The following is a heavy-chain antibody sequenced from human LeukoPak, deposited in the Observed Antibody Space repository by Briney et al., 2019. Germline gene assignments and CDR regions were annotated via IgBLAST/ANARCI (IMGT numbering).Heavy chain of an antibody. CDR2: MNPNSGNT. J-gene: IGHJ6*03. D-gene: IGHD6-6*01. CDR1: GYTFTSYD. V-gene: IGHV1-8*03. CDR3: ARAKSIAARPRYYYYMDV. Sequence: ASVKVSCKASGYTFTSYDINWVRQATGQGLEWMGWMNPNSGNTGYAQKFQGRVTITSNTSISTPYMELSSLRSEDTAVYYCARAKSIAARPRYYYYMDVWGKGTTVTVSS.